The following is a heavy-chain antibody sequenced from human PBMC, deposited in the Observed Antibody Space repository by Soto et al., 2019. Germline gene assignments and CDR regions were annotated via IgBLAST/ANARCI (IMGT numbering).Heavy chain of an antibody. CDR3: ARDGGSTRWFGESGAGRMDV. CDR1: GGSISSGGYY. V-gene: IGHV4-31*03. Sequence: QVQLQESGPGLVKPSQSLSLTCTVSGGSISSGGYYWSWIRQHPGKGLEWIGYIYYSGSTYYNPSLKSRVTISVDTSKNQFSLKLSSVTAADTAVYYCARDGGSTRWFGESGAGRMDVWGQGTTVTVSS. CDR2: IYYSGST. J-gene: IGHJ6*02. D-gene: IGHD3-10*01.